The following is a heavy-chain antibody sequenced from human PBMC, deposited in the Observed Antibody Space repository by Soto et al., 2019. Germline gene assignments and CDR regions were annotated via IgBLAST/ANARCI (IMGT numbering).Heavy chain of an antibody. CDR1: GGSFSGYY. D-gene: IGHD3-3*01. Sequence: NPSETLSLTCAVYGGSFSGYYWNWIRQPPGKGLEWIGEIDHSGYTNYSPSLKSRVTISVDTSKNQFSLRLTSVTAADTAVYYCARVRDWFDPWGQGTLVTVSS. CDR2: IDHSGYT. CDR3: ARVRDWFDP. J-gene: IGHJ5*02. V-gene: IGHV4-34*01.